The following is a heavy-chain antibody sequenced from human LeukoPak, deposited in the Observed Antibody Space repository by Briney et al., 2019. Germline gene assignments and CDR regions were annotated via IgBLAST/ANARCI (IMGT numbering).Heavy chain of an antibody. CDR3: ARDRGYCSGGSCYSLSHPQYYFDY. J-gene: IGHJ4*02. CDR2: IIPTFGTA. CDR1: GGTFSSYA. Sequence: ASVKVSCKASGGTFSSYAISWVRQAPGQGLEWMGGIIPTFGTANYAQKFQGRVTITTDESTSTAYMELSSLRFEDTAVYYCARDRGYCSGGSCYSLSHPQYYFDYWGQGTLVTVSS. D-gene: IGHD2-15*01. V-gene: IGHV1-69*05.